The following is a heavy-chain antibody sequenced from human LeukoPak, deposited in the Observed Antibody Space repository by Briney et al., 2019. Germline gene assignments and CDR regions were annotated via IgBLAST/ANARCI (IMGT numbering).Heavy chain of an antibody. J-gene: IGHJ4*02. V-gene: IGHV3-21*01. CDR2: ISRSSSYI. CDR3: ARAGYYGSGSYYYFDY. Sequence: GGSLRLSCAASGFTFSTYSMNWVRQALGKGLEWVSSISRSSSYIYYADSVKGRFTISRDNAKNSLYLQMNSLRAEDTAVYYCARAGYYGSGSYYYFDYWGQGTLVTVSS. D-gene: IGHD3-10*01. CDR1: GFTFSTYS.